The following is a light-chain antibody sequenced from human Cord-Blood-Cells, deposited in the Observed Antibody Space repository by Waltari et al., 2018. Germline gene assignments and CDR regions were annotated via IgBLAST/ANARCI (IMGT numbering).Light chain of an antibody. V-gene: IGKV1-39*01. Sequence: DIQMTQSPSSLSASVGQRVTITCRASQSFSSYLNWYQQKPGKAPKLLIYAASSLQSGVPSRFSGSGSGTDFTLTISSLQPEDFATYYWQQSYSTTWTFGQGTKVEIK. CDR1: QSFSSY. CDR3: QQSYSTTWT. CDR2: AAS. J-gene: IGKJ1*01.